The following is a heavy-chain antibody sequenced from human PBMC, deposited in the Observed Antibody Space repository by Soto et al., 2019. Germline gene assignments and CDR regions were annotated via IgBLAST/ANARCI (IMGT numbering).Heavy chain of an antibody. Sequence: ASVKVSCKASGYTFTGYYMHCVRQAPGQGLEWMGWINPNSGGTNYAQKFQGWVTMTRDTSISTAYMELSRLRSDDTAVYYCARAYCGGDCYWGLGAFDIWGQGTVVTVSS. CDR3: ARAYCGGDCYWGLGAFDI. CDR2: INPNSGGT. CDR1: GYTFTGYY. V-gene: IGHV1-2*04. D-gene: IGHD2-21*02. J-gene: IGHJ3*02.